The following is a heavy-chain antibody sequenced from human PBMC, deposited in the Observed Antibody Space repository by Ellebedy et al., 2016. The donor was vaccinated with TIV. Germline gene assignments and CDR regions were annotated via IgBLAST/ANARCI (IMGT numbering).Heavy chain of an antibody. V-gene: IGHV3-33*08. J-gene: IGHJ6*02. CDR1: GFTFASYG. D-gene: IGHD2-21*01. CDR3: ARERRYCGNECYLYYYYGMDV. Sequence: GESLKISCAASGFTFASYGMHWVRQAPGKGLEWVAGLWFDGDNRYYADSVKGRFTISRDNSKNTLYLQLNSLRAEDTAVYYCARERRYCGNECYLYYYYGMDVWGQGTTVTVSS. CDR2: LWFDGDNR.